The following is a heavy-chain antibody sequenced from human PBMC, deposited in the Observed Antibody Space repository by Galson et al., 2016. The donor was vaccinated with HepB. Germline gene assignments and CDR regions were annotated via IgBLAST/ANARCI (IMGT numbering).Heavy chain of an antibody. J-gene: IGHJ6*04. Sequence: SLRLSCAASGFTFSSYGMHWVRQAPGKGLEWVAVIWYDGSNKYYADSVKGRFTISRDNSKNTLYLEMNSLRAEDTAVYYCARYILGMDVWGKGTTVTVSS. D-gene: IGHD2-2*02. CDR1: GFTFSSYG. CDR2: IWYDGSNK. V-gene: IGHV3-33*01. CDR3: ARYILGMDV.